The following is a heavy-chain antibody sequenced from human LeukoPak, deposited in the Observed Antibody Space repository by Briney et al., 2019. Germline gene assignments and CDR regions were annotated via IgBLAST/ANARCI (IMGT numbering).Heavy chain of an antibody. J-gene: IGHJ4*02. V-gene: IGHV3-74*01. CDR2: INNEGSDT. CDR3: ARVFHLIDH. CDR1: GFTFNTYW. Sequence: RGSLRLSCGASGFTFNTYWMHWIRQAPGKGLVWVSRINNEGSDTSYADSVKGRFTISRDNAKNILYLQMNSLRAEDTAVYYCARVFHLIDHWGQGALVTVSS.